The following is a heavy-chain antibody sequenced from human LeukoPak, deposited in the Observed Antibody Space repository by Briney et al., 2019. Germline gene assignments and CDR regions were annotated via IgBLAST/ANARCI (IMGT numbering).Heavy chain of an antibody. CDR3: ATSSWYDDAFDI. CDR2: IYTSGST. Sequence: SETLSLTCTVSGGSISSYYWSWIRQPAGKGLEWIGRIYTSGSTNYNPSLKSRVTMSVDTSKNQFSLKLSSVTAADTAVYYCATSSWYDDAFDIWDQGTMVTVSS. V-gene: IGHV4-4*07. J-gene: IGHJ3*02. CDR1: GGSISSYY. D-gene: IGHD6-13*01.